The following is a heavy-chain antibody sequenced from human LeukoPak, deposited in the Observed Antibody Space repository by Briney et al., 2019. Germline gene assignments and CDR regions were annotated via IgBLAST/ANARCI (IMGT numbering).Heavy chain of an antibody. V-gene: IGHV1-69*13. CDR2: IIPIFGTA. D-gene: IGHD4-23*01. CDR3: ANFDYGGTAVFDY. Sequence: SVKVSCKASGGTFSSYAISWVRQAPGQGLEWMGGIIPIFGTANYAQKFQGRVTITADESTSTAYMELSSLRSEDTAVYYCANFDYGGTAVFDYWGQGTLVTVSS. J-gene: IGHJ4*02. CDR1: GGTFSSYA.